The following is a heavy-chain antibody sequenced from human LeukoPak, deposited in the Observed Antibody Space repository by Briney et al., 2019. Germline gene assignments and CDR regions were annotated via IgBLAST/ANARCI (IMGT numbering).Heavy chain of an antibody. CDR3: ARVGFWSGINPPVYWYFDL. CDR1: GGSIGSYY. CDR2: INHSGST. D-gene: IGHD3-3*01. Sequence: SETLSLTCTVSGGSIGSYYWSWIRQPPGKGLERIGEINHSGSTNYNPSLKSRVTISVDTSKNQFSLKLSSVTAADTAVYYCARVGFWSGINPPVYWYFDLWGRGTLVTVSS. V-gene: IGHV4-34*01. J-gene: IGHJ2*01.